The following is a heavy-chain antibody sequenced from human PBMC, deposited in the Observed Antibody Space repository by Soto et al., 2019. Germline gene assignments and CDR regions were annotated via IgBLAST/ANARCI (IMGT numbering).Heavy chain of an antibody. Sequence: EAQLVESGGGLVKPGGSLRLSCAASGFTFSSYSMNWVRQAPGKGLEWVSSISSSSSYIYYADSVKGRFTISRDNAKNSLYLQMINLRAEDTAVYYCARVNGWGRTYYGMDVWGQGTTVTVSS. J-gene: IGHJ6*02. CDR1: GFTFSSYS. V-gene: IGHV3-21*01. CDR2: ISSSSSYI. CDR3: ARVNGWGRTYYGMDV. D-gene: IGHD3-10*01.